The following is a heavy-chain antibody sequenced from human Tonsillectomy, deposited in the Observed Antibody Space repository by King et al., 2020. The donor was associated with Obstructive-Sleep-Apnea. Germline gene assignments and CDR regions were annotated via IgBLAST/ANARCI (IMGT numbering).Heavy chain of an antibody. Sequence: QLVQSGAEVKKPGESLRISCKGSGYSFTSYWISWVRQMPGKGREWVGRIDRSESYTKYSPSFQGHVSISADKSISTAYLQWSSLKASDTAMYYCARLRGRDDPPFDYWGQGTLVTVSS. CDR1: GYSFTSYW. D-gene: IGHD3-16*01. CDR3: ARLRGRDDPPFDY. J-gene: IGHJ4*02. CDR2: IDRSESYT. V-gene: IGHV5-10-1*01.